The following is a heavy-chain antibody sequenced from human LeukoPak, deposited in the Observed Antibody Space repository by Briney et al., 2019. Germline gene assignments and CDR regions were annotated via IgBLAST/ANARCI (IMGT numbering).Heavy chain of an antibody. J-gene: IGHJ1*01. CDR2: IDPNSGDT. CDR3: ARAMNSWFLLDLFT. V-gene: IGHV1-2*02. CDR1: GYTFTAYY. D-gene: IGHD3-22*01. Sequence: ASMKVSCKASGYTFTAYYIHWVRQAPGQGLEWMGWIDPNSGDTKYVEKFQGRVTMTRDTSFSTAYMALSSLRSDDTAMYYCARAMNSWFLLDLFTWGEGDLVTVSS.